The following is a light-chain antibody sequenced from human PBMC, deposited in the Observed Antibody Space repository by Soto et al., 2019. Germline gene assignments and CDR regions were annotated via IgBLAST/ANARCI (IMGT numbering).Light chain of an antibody. CDR3: QQYNNWRPQT. Sequence: EIVMTQSPATLSVSPGERATLSCRASQSVSSNLAWYQQKPGQAPRRLIYGASTRATGIPARFSGSGSGTEFTLTISSLQSEDFAVYYGQQYNNWRPQTFGQGTKVEIK. J-gene: IGKJ1*01. CDR1: QSVSSN. CDR2: GAS. V-gene: IGKV3-15*01.